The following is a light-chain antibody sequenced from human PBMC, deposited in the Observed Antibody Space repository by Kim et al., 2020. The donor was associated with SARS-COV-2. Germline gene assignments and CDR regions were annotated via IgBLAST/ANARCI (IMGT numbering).Light chain of an antibody. Sequence: DIQMTQSPSILSASVGDRVTITCRASQTVSRWLAWYQQKPGRAPKLLIYDASILETGVPSRFSGSGSGIHFTLTISSLMPDDFATYYCQHYGGSPSFGQGTKLEIK. CDR2: DAS. CDR3: QHYGGSPS. V-gene: IGKV1-5*01. J-gene: IGKJ2*03. CDR1: QTVSRW.